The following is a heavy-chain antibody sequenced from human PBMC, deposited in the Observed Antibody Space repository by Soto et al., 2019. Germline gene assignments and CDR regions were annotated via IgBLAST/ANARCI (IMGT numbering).Heavy chain of an antibody. D-gene: IGHD3-22*01. Sequence: PSETLSLTCTVSGGSISSGAYYWSGIRQHPGKGLEWIGYIHYSGSTSYNPSLKSRVTISIDTSKNQFSLKLSSVTAADTAVYYCAREDRNYYDSSAYYHWGQGTLVTVSS. CDR2: IHYSGST. CDR3: AREDRNYYDSSAYYH. V-gene: IGHV4-31*03. J-gene: IGHJ5*02. CDR1: GGSISSGAYY.